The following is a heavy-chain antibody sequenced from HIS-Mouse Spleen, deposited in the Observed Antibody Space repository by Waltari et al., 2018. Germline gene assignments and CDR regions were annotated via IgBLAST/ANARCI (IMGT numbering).Heavy chain of an antibody. CDR1: GGSISSSSYY. D-gene: IGHD6-13*01. CDR2: IYYSGGP. J-gene: IGHJ2*01. V-gene: IGHV4-39*07. Sequence: LQLQESGPGLVKPSETLSLTCTVSGGSISSSSYYGGWIGQPPGKGLGGIGSIYYSGGPYHTPALKSRVHISVDTSKNHFSLKLSSVTAADTAVYYCAREIPYSSSWYDWYFDLWGRGTLVTVSS. CDR3: AREIPYSSSWYDWYFDL.